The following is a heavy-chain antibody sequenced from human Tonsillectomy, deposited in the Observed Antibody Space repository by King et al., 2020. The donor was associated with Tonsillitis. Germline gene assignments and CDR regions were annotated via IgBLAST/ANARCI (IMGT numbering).Heavy chain of an antibody. V-gene: IGHV4-34*01. Sequence: VQLQQWGAGLLKPSETLSLTCAVYGGSFSGYYWSWIRQPPGKGLEWIGEINHSGSTNYNPSLKSRVTISVDTSKNQFSLKLSSVTAADTAVYYCARVTPSGDDILTGYYPRSLDYWGQGTLVTVSS. CDR2: INHSGST. J-gene: IGHJ4*02. CDR1: GGSFSGYY. D-gene: IGHD3-9*01. CDR3: ARVTPSGDDILTGYYPRSLDY.